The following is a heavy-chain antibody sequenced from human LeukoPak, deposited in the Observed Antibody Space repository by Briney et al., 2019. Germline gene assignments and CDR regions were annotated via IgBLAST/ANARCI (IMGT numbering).Heavy chain of an antibody. Sequence: GGSLRLSCAASGFTFSSYAISWVRQAPGKGLEWVSSLSGSGGSTYYADSVKGRFTISRDNSKNTLYLQMNSLRAEDTAVYYCARDSTSYYMDVWGKGTTVTVSS. J-gene: IGHJ6*03. CDR1: GFTFSSYA. CDR3: ARDSTSYYMDV. CDR2: LSGSGGST. V-gene: IGHV3-23*01.